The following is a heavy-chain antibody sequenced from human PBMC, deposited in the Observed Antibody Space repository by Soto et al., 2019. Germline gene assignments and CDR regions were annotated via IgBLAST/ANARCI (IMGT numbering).Heavy chain of an antibody. CDR1: GYSFTSYW. Sequence: PGESLKISCKGSGYSFTSYWISWVRQMPGKGLEWMGRIDPSDSYTNYSPSFQGHVTISRDNSKNTLYLQMNSLRTEDTAVYYCARGYGGNSAYFDYWGQGTSVTVSS. CDR3: ARGYGGNSAYFDY. CDR2: IDPSDSYT. J-gene: IGHJ4*02. D-gene: IGHD2-21*02. V-gene: IGHV5-10-1*01.